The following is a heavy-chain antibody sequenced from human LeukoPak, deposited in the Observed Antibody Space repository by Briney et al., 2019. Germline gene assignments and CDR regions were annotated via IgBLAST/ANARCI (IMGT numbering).Heavy chain of an antibody. CDR2: ISSSSSYI. Sequence: PGGSLRLSCAASGFTFSSYSMNWVRQAPGKGLEWVPSISSSSSYIYYADSVKGRFTISRDNAKNSLYLQMNSLRAEDTAVYYCARDPYYDILTGYYGFGYYYYMDVWGKGTTVTVSS. CDR3: ARDPYYDILTGYYGFGYYYYMDV. J-gene: IGHJ6*03. V-gene: IGHV3-21*01. D-gene: IGHD3-9*01. CDR1: GFTFSSYS.